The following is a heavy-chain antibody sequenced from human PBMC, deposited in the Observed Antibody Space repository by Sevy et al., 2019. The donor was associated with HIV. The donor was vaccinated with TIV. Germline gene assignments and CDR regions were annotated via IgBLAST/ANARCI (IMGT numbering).Heavy chain of an antibody. Sequence: GGSLRLSCSASGFAFSRYTMNWVSQAPGKGLEWVSSLTSPSGYTYYADSMKGRFTISRDNAKNSLDMQMNSLTAEDTAVYYCARGRLWECFDYWGQGALVTVSS. J-gene: IGHJ4*02. CDR2: LTSPSGYT. CDR1: GFAFSRYT. V-gene: IGHV3-21*01. CDR3: ARGRLWECFDY. D-gene: IGHD3-10*01.